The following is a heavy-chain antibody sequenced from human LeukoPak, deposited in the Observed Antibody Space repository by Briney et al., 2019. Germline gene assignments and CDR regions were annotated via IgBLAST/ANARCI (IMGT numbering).Heavy chain of an antibody. Sequence: GGSLRLSCAVSGFTLSNHWMHWVRQAPGKGLEWVATIRPDGSEGYYADSVRGRFTISRDNSKNSFYLQMSSLRAEDTGVFYCARDVAYSAFDYWGQGTLVTVSS. CDR2: IRPDGSEG. V-gene: IGHV3-7*01. J-gene: IGHJ4*02. CDR3: ARDVAYSAFDY. D-gene: IGHD2-21*01. CDR1: GFTLSNHW.